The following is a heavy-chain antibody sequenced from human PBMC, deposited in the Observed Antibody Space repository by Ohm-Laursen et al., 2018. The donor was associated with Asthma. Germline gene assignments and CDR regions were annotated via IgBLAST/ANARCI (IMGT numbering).Heavy chain of an antibody. CDR2: ISYDGGNK. CDR1: GFTFSSYG. D-gene: IGHD2-15*01. Sequence: SLRLSCAASGFTFSSYGMHWVRQASDKGLEWVAVISYDGGNKYYADSVKGRFTISRDNSKNTLYLQMNSLRAEDTAVYYCARNTRGYCSFWGQGTLVTVSS. CDR3: ARNTRGYCSF. V-gene: IGHV3-30*03. J-gene: IGHJ4*02.